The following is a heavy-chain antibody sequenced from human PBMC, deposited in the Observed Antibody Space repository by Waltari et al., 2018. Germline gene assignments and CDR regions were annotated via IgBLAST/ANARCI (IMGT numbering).Heavy chain of an antibody. CDR1: GYSISSGYY. J-gene: IGHJ3*02. Sequence: QVQLQESGPGLVKPSETLSLTCAVSGYSISSGYYWGWIRQPPGKGLEWIGSIYHSGSTYYNPSLKSRVTISVDTSKNQFSLKLSSVTAADTAVYYCARPVYGGNWHAFDIWGQGTMVTVSS. CDR3: ARPVYGGNWHAFDI. V-gene: IGHV4-38-2*01. CDR2: IYHSGST. D-gene: IGHD2-15*01.